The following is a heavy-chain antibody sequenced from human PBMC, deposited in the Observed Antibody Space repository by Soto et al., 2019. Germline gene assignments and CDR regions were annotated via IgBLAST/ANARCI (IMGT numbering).Heavy chain of an antibody. CDR3: SRDRWMSRANGFDP. Sequence: QVELQQSGPGLVKASETLSLSCTVFGGSIDSHYWSWIRQAPGKGLEWIGHISDSGTTNYDPSLGSRVTMSVDTSRKLFSLKLSSVTAADTAVYFCSRDRWMSRANGFDPWGPGTLVTVSS. CDR2: ISDSGTT. CDR1: GGSIDSHY. V-gene: IGHV4-59*11. D-gene: IGHD2-2*03. J-gene: IGHJ5*02.